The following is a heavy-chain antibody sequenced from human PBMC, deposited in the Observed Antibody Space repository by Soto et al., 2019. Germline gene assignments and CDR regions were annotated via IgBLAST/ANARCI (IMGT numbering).Heavy chain of an antibody. V-gene: IGHV1-3*01. CDR1: GYTFTSYA. Sequence: ASVKVSCKASGYTFTSYAMHCVRQAPGQRLEWMGWINAGNGNTKYSQKFQGRVTITRDTSASTAYMELSSLRFEDTAVYFCATAIADDAFDIWGRGTMVTVSS. D-gene: IGHD2-2*01. CDR3: ATAIADDAFDI. J-gene: IGHJ3*02. CDR2: INAGNGNT.